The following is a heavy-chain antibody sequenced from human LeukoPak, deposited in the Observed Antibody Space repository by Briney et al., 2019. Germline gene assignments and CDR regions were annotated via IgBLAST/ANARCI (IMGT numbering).Heavy chain of an antibody. D-gene: IGHD3-16*02. V-gene: IGHV3-21*01. Sequence: GGSLRLSCAASGFTFSSYSMNWVRQAPGKGLEWVSSISSSSSYIYYADSVKGRFTTSRDNAKNSLYLQMNSLRAEDTAVYYCARGLGVIVHPSDYWGQGTLVTVSS. CDR1: GFTFSSYS. CDR2: ISSSSSYI. J-gene: IGHJ4*02. CDR3: ARGLGVIVHPSDY.